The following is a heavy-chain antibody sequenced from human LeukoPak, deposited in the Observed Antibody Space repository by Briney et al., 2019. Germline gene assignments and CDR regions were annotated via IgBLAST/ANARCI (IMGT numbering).Heavy chain of an antibody. D-gene: IGHD6-19*01. CDR3: AKDNRRHYTSGPNPDSLH. CDR1: GFSFSNYW. CDR2: ISWNSGSI. J-gene: IGHJ4*02. V-gene: IGHV3-9*01. Sequence: GGSLRLSCTASGFSFSNYWMSWVRQAPGKGLEWVSGISWNSGSIDYADSVKGRFTISRDNAKNSLYLQMNSLRVEDTAFYYCAKDNRRHYTSGPNPDSLHWGQGALVTVSS.